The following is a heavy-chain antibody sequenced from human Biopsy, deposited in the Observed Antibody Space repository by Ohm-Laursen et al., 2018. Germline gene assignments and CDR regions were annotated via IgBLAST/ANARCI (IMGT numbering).Heavy chain of an antibody. J-gene: IGHJ4*01. CDR3: ARMKGRGYFDY. V-gene: IGHV4-38-2*01. Sequence: SDTLSLTCGVSGFSISSGFHWSWIRQPPGKGLERIGFIYRTGTTTYNSSFKSRVAMAVDTSKNQFSLTLNSVTAADTAIYYCARMKGRGYFDYWGQGTLVIVSS. CDR1: GFSISSGFH. D-gene: IGHD2-15*01. CDR2: IYRTGTT.